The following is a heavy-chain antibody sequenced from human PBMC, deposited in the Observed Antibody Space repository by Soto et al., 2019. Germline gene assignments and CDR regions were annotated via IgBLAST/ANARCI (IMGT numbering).Heavy chain of an antibody. V-gene: IGHV3-23*01. CDR3: AKHSFPRKSGFFFHAEDGIRDTVPVSEFLLNRSSDL. D-gene: IGHD3-3*01. Sequence: GTGLEWGSAISGSGGGKYDADSVKGGFASSRDDSKNTAYLQMNSLRAEDTAVYYCAKHSFPRKSGFFFHAEDGIRDTVPVSEFLLNRSSDL. CDR2: ISGSGGGK. J-gene: IGHJ2*01.